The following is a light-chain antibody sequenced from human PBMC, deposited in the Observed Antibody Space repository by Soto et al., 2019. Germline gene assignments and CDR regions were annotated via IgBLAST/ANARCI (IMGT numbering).Light chain of an antibody. CDR3: QNHNSAPLT. J-gene: IGKJ4*01. CDR2: GAS. Sequence: DIQMTQSPSSLSASVGDRVTITCRASQGISNDLAWYQQKPGKLPNLLIYGASTMQSGGPSRFSGSGSGTDFTLTISSLQPDDIATYYCQNHNSAPLTFGGGTKVEIK. V-gene: IGKV1-27*01. CDR1: QGISND.